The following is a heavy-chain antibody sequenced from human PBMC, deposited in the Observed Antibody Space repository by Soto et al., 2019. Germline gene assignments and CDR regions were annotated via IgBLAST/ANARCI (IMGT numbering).Heavy chain of an antibody. CDR1: GYTFTDYD. Sequence: QVQVVQSRAEVKKPGASVKVSCKTSGYTFTDYDINWVRQAPGQGLEYMGWVSPENSNAGYAQQFRGRVSMTTNTIISTAYLELTDLRYEDTAVYYCEVTTGYWGQGTMVTFSS. D-gene: IGHD2-21*02. CDR3: EVTTGY. V-gene: IGHV1-8*01. CDR2: VSPENSNA. J-gene: IGHJ4*02.